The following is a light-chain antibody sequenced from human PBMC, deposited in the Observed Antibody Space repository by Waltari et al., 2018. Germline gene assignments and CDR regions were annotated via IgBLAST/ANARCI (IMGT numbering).Light chain of an antibody. CDR1: HLGDKY. CDR3: QAWDSLMI. CDR2: EDK. Sequence: SYELTQPPSGSVSPGPTASITSPGDHLGDKYVCWYQQKPGQSPLLIIYEDKKRPSGIPERFSGSNAGNTATLTISETQAMDEADYYCQAWDSLMIFGGGTKLTVL. V-gene: IGLV3-1*01. J-gene: IGLJ2*01.